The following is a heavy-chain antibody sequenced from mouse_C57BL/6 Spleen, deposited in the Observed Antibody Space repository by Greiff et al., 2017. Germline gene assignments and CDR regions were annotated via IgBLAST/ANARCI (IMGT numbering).Heavy chain of an antibody. CDR3: ARRAGYYWYFDV. CDR1: GFTFSSYA. CDR2: ISDGGSYT. J-gene: IGHJ1*03. V-gene: IGHV5-4*03. Sequence: EVKLVESGGGLVKPGGSLKLSCAASGFTFSSYAMSWVRQTPEKRLEWVATISDGGSYTYYPDNVKGRFTISRDNAKNNLYLQMSHLKSEDTAMYYCARRAGYYWYFDVWGTGTTVTVSS. D-gene: IGHD3-3*01.